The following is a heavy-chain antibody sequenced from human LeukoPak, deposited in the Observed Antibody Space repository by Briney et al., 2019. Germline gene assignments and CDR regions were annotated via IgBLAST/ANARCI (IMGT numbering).Heavy chain of an antibody. D-gene: IGHD3-10*01. CDR1: GASISNYY. J-gene: IGHJ5*02. CDR2: ISFSGSN. Sequence: SETLSLTCTVSGASISNYYWSWIRQPPGKKLEWIAYISFSGSNNYNPSFKPRVTTSLDTSKNQFSLKLSSVTAADTAAYYCARDQYHGSGTYAWFDPWGQGTLVTVSS. CDR3: ARDQYHGSGTYAWFDP. V-gene: IGHV4-59*01.